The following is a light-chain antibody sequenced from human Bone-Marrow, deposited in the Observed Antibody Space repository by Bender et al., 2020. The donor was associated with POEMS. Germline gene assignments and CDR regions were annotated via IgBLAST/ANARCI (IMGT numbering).Light chain of an antibody. J-gene: IGLJ3*02. CDR2: SSH. CDR3: AVWDDSLNGWV. V-gene: IGLV1-44*01. CDR1: GSTIGAQA. Sequence: QSVLTQPPSASGTPGKRVTISCSGGGSTIGAQAVNWYQPLPGTAPKLLINSSHRRPSEVPDRFSGSRSGTSASLAISGLQSEDEADYYCAVWDDSLNGWVFGGGTKLTVL.